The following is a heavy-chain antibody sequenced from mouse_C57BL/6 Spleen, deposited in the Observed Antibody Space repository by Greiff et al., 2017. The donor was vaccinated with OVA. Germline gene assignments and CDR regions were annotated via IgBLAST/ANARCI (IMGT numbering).Heavy chain of an antibody. D-gene: IGHD4-1*01. CDR2: ISSGSSAI. CDR1: GFTFSDYG. Sequence: EVMLVESGGGLVKPGGSLKLSCAASGFTFSDYGMHWVRQAPEKGLEWVAYISSGSSAIYYADTVKGRVTIARDNDKNTLFLQMTSLRSEDTAMYYCARITGTWKDYWGQGTSVTVSS. J-gene: IGHJ4*01. CDR3: ARITGTWKDY. V-gene: IGHV5-17*01.